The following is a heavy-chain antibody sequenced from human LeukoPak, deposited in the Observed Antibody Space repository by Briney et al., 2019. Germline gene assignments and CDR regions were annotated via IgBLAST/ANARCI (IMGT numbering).Heavy chain of an antibody. CDR1: GYTFTSYG. CDR2: IIPILGIA. D-gene: IGHD3-22*01. J-gene: IGHJ6*02. CDR3: AREDWDDSSAYDSNTRGYGMDV. Sequence: ASVKVSCKASGYTFTSYGISWVRQAPGQGLEWMGRIIPILGIANYAQKFQGRVTITADKSTSTAYMELSSLRSDDTAVYYCAREDWDDSSAYDSNTRGYGMDVWGRGTTVTVSS. V-gene: IGHV1-69*04.